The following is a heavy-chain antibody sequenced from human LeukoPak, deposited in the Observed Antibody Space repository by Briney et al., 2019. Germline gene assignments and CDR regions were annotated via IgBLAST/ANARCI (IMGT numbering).Heavy chain of an antibody. CDR2: IYYSGST. J-gene: IGHJ4*02. CDR3: ARSHGSGSYYNLNDY. Sequence: SETLSLTCAVSGGSISSGGYSWSWIRQPPGKGLEWIGYIYYSGSTNYNPSLRSRVTISVDTSKNQFSLKLSSVTAADTAVYYCARSHGSGSYYNLNDYWGQGTLVTVSS. D-gene: IGHD3-10*01. CDR1: GGSISSGGYS. V-gene: IGHV4-61*08.